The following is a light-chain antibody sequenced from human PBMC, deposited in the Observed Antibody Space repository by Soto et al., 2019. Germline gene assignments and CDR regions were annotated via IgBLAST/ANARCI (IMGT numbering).Light chain of an antibody. CDR3: HESYTTPSVT. V-gene: IGKV1-39*01. CDR2: AAS. CDR1: QSISAY. Sequence: DIQMTQSPSSMSASVGDRVTITCRASQSISAYLNWYQQKPGKAPKLLIYAASSLQSGVPSRFSGSGSGTDFTLTISSLQPEDFATYYCHESYTTPSVTFGPGTKVDIK. J-gene: IGKJ3*01.